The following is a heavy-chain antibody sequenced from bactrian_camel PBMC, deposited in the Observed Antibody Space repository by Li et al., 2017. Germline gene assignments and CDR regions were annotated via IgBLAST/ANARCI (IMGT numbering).Heavy chain of an antibody. V-gene: IGHV3S63*01. Sequence: HVQLVESGGGSVQTGGSLRVSCRASGLRFADYALGWYRQAPGNECELLSTIDLDSYTYVADSVKGRFTASRDSARNTVYLQMNNLQPEDTATYYCAADRPYGAWYMESMYRYWGRRTQVTVS. CDR1: GLRFADYA. CDR3: AADRPYGAWYMESMYRY. J-gene: IGHJ4*01. D-gene: IGHD6*01. CDR2: TIDLDSYT.